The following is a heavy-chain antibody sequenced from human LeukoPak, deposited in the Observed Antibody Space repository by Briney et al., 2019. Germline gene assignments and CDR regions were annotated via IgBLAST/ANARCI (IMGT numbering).Heavy chain of an antibody. CDR1: GYSFTSYW. V-gene: IGHV5-51*01. CDR3: ARLGGDYYDTSPYNWFDP. Sequence: GESLKISCKGSGYSFTSYWIGWVCQMPGKGLEWMGIIYPGDSDTRYSPSFQGQVTISADKSISTAYLQWSSLKASDTAMYYCARLGGDYYDTSPYNWFDPWGQGTLVTVSS. D-gene: IGHD3-22*01. CDR2: IYPGDSDT. J-gene: IGHJ5*02.